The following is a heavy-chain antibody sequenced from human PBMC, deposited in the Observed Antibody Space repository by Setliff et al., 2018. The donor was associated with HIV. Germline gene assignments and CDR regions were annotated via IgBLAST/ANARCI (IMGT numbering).Heavy chain of an antibody. J-gene: IGHJ3*02. Sequence: GESLKISCKASGYSFTTNWIGWVRQMPGKGLEWMGLIYPSDSDTRYNPSFQGQVTISVDKSISTAYLQWSSLKASDTAMYYCARQGSRAYYYDYVWGSHRWDAFDIWGQGTMVTVSS. D-gene: IGHD3-16*02. CDR1: GYSFTTNW. V-gene: IGHV5-51*01. CDR3: ARQGSRAYYYDYVWGSHRWDAFDI. CDR2: IYPSDSDT.